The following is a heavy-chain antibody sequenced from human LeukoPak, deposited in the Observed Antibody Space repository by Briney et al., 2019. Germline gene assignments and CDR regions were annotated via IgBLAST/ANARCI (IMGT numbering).Heavy chain of an antibody. CDR1: GFTFDDYG. Sequence: GGSLRLSCAASGFTFDDYGMSWVRQAPGKGLEWVANIKQDGSEKYYVDSVKGRFTISRDNAKNSLYLQMYSLRAEDTAVYYCASAAGGNFYNYYYYMDVWGKGTTVTVSS. J-gene: IGHJ6*03. CDR2: IKQDGSEK. V-gene: IGHV3-7*01. CDR3: ASAAGGNFYNYYYYMDV. D-gene: IGHD4-23*01.